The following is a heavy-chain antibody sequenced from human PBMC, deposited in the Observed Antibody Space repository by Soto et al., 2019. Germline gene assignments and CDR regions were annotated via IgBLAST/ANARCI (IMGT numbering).Heavy chain of an antibody. V-gene: IGHV1-46*01. CDR3: AIDSSASATSDYFAY. Sequence: ASVKVSCKASGYKFINHYIHWVRQAPGVGLEWMGMINPNGGGTDYAQKFQGRVTMTTDTYASTVHMELSSLRSEDTAVYFCAIDSSASATSDYFAYRGQRTLVTVSS. D-gene: IGHD2-2*01. CDR1: GYKFINHY. J-gene: IGHJ4*02. CDR2: INPNGGGT.